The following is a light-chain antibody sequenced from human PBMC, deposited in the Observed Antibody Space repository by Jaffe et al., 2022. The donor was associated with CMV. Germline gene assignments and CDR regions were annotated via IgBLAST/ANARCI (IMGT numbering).Light chain of an antibody. CDR3: QQSYSSPPVT. CDR1: QDISTY. CDR2: AAS. V-gene: IGKV1-39*01. J-gene: IGKJ5*01. Sequence: DIQLTQSPSPLSASVGDRVTITCRATQDISTYLNWYLHKPGKAPRLLIYAASILQVGVPSRFSGSGSGTDFTLTISSLQPEDFATYYCQQSYSSPPVTFGQGTRLEIK.